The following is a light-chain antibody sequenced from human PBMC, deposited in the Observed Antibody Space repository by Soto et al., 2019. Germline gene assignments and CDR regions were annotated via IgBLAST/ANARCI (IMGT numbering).Light chain of an antibody. V-gene: IGKV3-15*01. CDR3: HQYYSSPRT. CDR2: DAS. Sequence: EIVVTQSPATLSVSPGERVTLSCRASQSAISNLAWYQQKPGQTPRLLIYDASTRESGVPDRFSGSGSGTDFTLTITSLQAEDVAVYYCHQYYSSPRTFGQGTKVDIK. CDR1: QSAISN. J-gene: IGKJ1*01.